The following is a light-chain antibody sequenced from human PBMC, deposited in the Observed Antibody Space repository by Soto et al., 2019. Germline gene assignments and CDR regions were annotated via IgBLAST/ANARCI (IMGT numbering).Light chain of an antibody. Sequence: DIQMTQSPSVLSASVGDRVTITCRASQSISSWLAWYQQKPGKAPNLLIHKASHLESGVPSRFSGSGSGTEFTLTISSLQPGDFATYDCQHYSTYPWTFGQGTKV. CDR3: QHYSTYPWT. V-gene: IGKV1-5*03. J-gene: IGKJ1*01. CDR2: KAS. CDR1: QSISSW.